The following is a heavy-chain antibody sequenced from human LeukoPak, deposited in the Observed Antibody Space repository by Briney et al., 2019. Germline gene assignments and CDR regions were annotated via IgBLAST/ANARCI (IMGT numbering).Heavy chain of an antibody. D-gene: IGHD5-12*01. CDR1: GFIFSNYG. CDR2: ISGSGGST. CDR3: AKAAYSGYFQGMDV. V-gene: IGHV3-23*01. Sequence: GGSLRLSCAASGFIFSNYGMGWVRQAPGKGLEWVSGISGSGGSTYYADSVKGRFTITRDNSKNTVYVQMKSLRPEDTAVYYCAKAAYSGYFQGMDVWGQGTTVTVSS. J-gene: IGHJ6*02.